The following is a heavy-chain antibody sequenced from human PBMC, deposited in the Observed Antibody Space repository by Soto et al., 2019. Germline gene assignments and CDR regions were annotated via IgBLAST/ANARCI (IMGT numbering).Heavy chain of an antibody. CDR3: ARVLYGGIAVASYCYYMDV. D-gene: IGHD6-19*01. J-gene: IGHJ6*03. V-gene: IGHV4-59*08. CDR2: IYYSGST. Sequence: SETLSLTCTVSGGSIGSYYWSWIRQPPGKGLEWIGYIYYSGSTNYNPSLKSRVTISVDTSKNQFSLKLSSVTAADTAVYYCARVLYGGIAVASYCYYMDVWGKGTTVTVSS. CDR1: GGSIGSYY.